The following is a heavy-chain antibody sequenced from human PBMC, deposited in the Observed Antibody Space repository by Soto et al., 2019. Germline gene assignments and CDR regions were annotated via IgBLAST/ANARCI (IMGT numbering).Heavy chain of an antibody. CDR1: GYIFTTNG. Sequence: VQLVQSGPEVKKPGASVRSSCKTSGYIFTTNGISWVRQAPGQGLEWMGWINPHDGNTVYAQKLQGRGTMTTDTSTSTAYTELRLLASDDTAVYYCTRGYCSGGTCPIDYWGQGTLVTVSS. CDR2: INPHDGNT. V-gene: IGHV1-18*01. J-gene: IGHJ4*02. D-gene: IGHD2-15*01. CDR3: TRGYCSGGTCPIDY.